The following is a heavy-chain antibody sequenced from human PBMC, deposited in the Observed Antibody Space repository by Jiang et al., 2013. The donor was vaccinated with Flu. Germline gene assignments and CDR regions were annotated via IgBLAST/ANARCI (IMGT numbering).Heavy chain of an antibody. D-gene: IGHD6-19*01. V-gene: IGHV3-33*01. Sequence: TYGMHWVRQAPGKGLEWVAVIWYDGSNKYYADSVKGRFTISRDNSKNMLYLQMNSLRAEDTAVYYCARERQWLDRGAFDIWGQGTMVTVSS. CDR2: IWYDGSNK. CDR3: ARERQWLDRGAFDI. CDR1: TYG. J-gene: IGHJ3*02.